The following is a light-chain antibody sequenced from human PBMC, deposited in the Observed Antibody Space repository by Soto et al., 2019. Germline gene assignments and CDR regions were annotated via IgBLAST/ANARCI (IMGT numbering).Light chain of an antibody. CDR2: RNY. Sequence: QSVLSQPPSASGTPGQRVTISCSGSSSNIGNNYVYWYQQVPGTAPKLLIYRNYQRPSGIPDRFSGSKSGTSASLAISGLRSEDEADYYCAVWDDSLSGWVFGGGTKVTAL. V-gene: IGLV1-47*01. CDR3: AVWDDSLSGWV. J-gene: IGLJ3*02. CDR1: SSNIGNNY.